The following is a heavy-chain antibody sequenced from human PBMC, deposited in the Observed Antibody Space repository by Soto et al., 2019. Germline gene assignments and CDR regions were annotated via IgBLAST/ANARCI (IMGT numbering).Heavy chain of an antibody. CDR3: ASSGRTWWVGYYYGMDV. CDR1: GFTFSSYG. CDR2: IWYDGSNK. V-gene: IGHV3-33*01. J-gene: IGHJ6*02. D-gene: IGHD2-15*01. Sequence: QVQLVESGGGVVQPGRSLRLSCAASGFTFSSYGMHWVRQAPGKGLEWVAVIWYDGSNKYYADSVKGRFTISRDNSKNTLYLQMNSLRADDTAVYYCASSGRTWWVGYYYGMDVWGQGTTVTVSS.